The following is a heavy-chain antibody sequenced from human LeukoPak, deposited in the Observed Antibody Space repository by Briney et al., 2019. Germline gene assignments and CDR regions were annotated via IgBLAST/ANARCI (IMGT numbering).Heavy chain of an antibody. J-gene: IGHJ6*02. CDR1: GGSISSGGYY. Sequence: PSQTLSLTCTVSGGSISSGGYYWSWIRQHPGKGLEWIGYIYYSGSTYYNPSLKSRVTISVDTSKNQFSLKLSPVTAADTAVYYCARSRRPGYCSSTSCYENYYYYYGMDVWGQGTTVTVSS. CDR3: ARSRRPGYCSSTSCYENYYYYYGMDV. V-gene: IGHV4-31*03. D-gene: IGHD2-2*01. CDR2: IYYSGST.